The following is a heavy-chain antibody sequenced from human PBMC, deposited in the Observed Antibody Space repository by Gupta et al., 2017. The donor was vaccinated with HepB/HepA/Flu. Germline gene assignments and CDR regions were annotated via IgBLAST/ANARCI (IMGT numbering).Heavy chain of an antibody. Sequence: QLQLQESGPGLVKPSETLSLTCTVSGGSISSSGYYWGWIRQPPGKGLEWIGSIYYSGSAYYNPSLKSRVTISVDTSKNQFSLKLSSVTAADTAVYYCARHKVGLRAFDIWGQGTMVTVSS. CDR1: GGSISSSGYY. CDR2: IYYSGSA. V-gene: IGHV4-39*01. D-gene: IGHD1-26*01. CDR3: ARHKVGLRAFDI. J-gene: IGHJ3*02.